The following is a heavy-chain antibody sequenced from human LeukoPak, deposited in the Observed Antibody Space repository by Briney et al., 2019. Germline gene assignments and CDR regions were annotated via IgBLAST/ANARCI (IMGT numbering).Heavy chain of an antibody. CDR1: GFTFSSYG. CDR2: IWYDGSNK. J-gene: IGHJ4*02. Sequence: PGGSLRLSCAASGFTFSSYGTHWVRQAPGKGLEWVAVIWYDGSNKYYADSVKGRFTISRDNSKNTLYLQMNSLRAEDTAVYYCARAPDYYGSGSYPPDYWGQGTLVTVSS. CDR3: ARAPDYYGSGSYPPDY. D-gene: IGHD3-10*01. V-gene: IGHV3-33*01.